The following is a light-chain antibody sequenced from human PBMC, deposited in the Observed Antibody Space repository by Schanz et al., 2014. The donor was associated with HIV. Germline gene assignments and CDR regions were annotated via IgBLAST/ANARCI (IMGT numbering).Light chain of an antibody. CDR1: SNDIGAYRY. J-gene: IGLJ2*01. Sequence: QSALTQPPSASGSPGQSVTISCTGTSNDIGAYRYVSWYQHHPGRAPRLLIYEVTKRPSGVPGRFSGSKSGNTASLTVSGLQSEDEAVYYCATWDDNLSGPVFGGGTKLTVL. V-gene: IGLV2-8*01. CDR3: ATWDDNLSGPV. CDR2: EVT.